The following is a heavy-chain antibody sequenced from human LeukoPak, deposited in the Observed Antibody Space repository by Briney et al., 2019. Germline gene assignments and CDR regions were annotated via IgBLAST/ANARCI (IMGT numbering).Heavy chain of an antibody. CDR2: IKENGSEK. D-gene: IGHD6-13*01. V-gene: IGHV3-7*03. Sequence: PGGSLRLSCAASAFTFSSYWMTWVRQAPGKGLEWVANIKENGSEKYYVDSVKGRFTIPRDNAKNTLYLQMNNLRAEDTAVNYMSSGGYSTSWYISRDYWGQGTVVTVSS. CDR1: AFTFSSYW. CDR3: SSGGYSTSWYISRDY. J-gene: IGHJ4*02.